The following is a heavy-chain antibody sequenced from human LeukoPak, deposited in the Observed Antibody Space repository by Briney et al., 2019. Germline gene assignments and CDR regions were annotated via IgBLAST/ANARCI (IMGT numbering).Heavy chain of an antibody. CDR3: AKGYSYASASWFDP. J-gene: IGHJ5*02. CDR2: ITGSGGST. CDR1: GFTFSSYA. Sequence: GGSLRLSCAVSGFTFSSYAVSWVRQAPGKGLEWVSTITGSGGSTYYADSVKGRFTISRDNSKNTLYLQMNSLRAEDKAVYYCAKGYSYASASWFDPWGQGTLVTVSS. V-gene: IGHV3-23*01. D-gene: IGHD5-18*01.